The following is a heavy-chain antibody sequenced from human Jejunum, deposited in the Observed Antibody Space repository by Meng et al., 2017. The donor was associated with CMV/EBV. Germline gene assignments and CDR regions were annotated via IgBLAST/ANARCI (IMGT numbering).Heavy chain of an antibody. V-gene: IGHV3-30*02. J-gene: IGHJ4*02. D-gene: IGHD3-10*01. Sequence: VHLVESGGGGVQPGGSLSLSFVTSGISFSNSGMHWVCQAPGKGLEWVVVIRNDGSEIYYVDSVKGRFTISRDNSKNTVYLQMDSLRVEDTGIYYCVKDKGRTALDYWGQGSLVTVSS. CDR1: GISFSNSG. CDR3: VKDKGRTALDY. CDR2: IRNDGSEI.